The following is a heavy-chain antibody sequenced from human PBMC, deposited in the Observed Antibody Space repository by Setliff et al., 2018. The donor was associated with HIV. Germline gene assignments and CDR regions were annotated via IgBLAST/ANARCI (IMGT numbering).Heavy chain of an antibody. D-gene: IGHD3-22*01. J-gene: IGHJ5*02. V-gene: IGHV1-8*03. CDR1: GYTFNTYD. CDR3: ARGGQWLLRETGFDP. CDR2: INPSGGET. Sequence: ASVKVSCKASGYTFNTYDVNWVRQAAGQGLEWVGRINPSGGETGYAQRFQGRVIITRNTSLSTAYMELSSLRSEDTAVYYCARGGQWLLRETGFDPWGQGTLVTVSS.